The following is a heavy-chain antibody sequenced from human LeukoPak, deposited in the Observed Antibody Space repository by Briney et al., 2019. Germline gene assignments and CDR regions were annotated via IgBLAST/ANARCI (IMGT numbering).Heavy chain of an antibody. V-gene: IGHV4-59*01. J-gene: IGHJ3*02. CDR2: AFHNGNT. Sequence: SETLSLTCTVSGGSLTNYYWSWIRQPPGKELEWIGYAFHNGNTNYNPSLKSRVTISVDTSKNQFSLKLSSVTAADTAVYYCARDHFWSGYYRAFDIWGQGTMVTVSS. D-gene: IGHD3-3*02. CDR1: GGSLTNYY. CDR3: ARDHFWSGYYRAFDI.